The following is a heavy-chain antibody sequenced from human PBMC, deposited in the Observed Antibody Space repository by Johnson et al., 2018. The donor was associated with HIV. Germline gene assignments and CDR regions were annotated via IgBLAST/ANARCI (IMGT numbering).Heavy chain of an antibody. Sequence: VQLVESGGGVVRPGGSLRLSCAASGFTFDDYGMSWVRQAPGKGLEWVSAISGSGGSTYYADSVKGRFTISRDNAKTTLYLQMNSLRAEDTAVYYCAREVNAFDIWGQGTMVTVSS. CDR3: AREVNAFDI. CDR1: GFTFDDYG. CDR2: ISGSGGST. J-gene: IGHJ3*02. V-gene: IGHV3-20*04. D-gene: IGHD3-22*01.